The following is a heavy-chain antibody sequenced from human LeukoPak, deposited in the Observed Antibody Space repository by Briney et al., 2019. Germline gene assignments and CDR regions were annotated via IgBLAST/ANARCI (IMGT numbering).Heavy chain of an antibody. J-gene: IGHJ4*02. CDR2: IYYSGST. V-gene: IGHV4-39*01. CDR1: GGSISSSSYY. CDR3: RGGGGYGDYANYFDY. D-gene: IGHD4-17*01. Sequence: PSETLSLTCTVSGGSISSSSYYWGWIRQPPGKGLEWIGSIYYSGSTYYNPSLKSRVTISVDTSKNQFSLKLSSVTAADTAVYYRRGGGGYGDYANYFDYWGQGTLVTVSS.